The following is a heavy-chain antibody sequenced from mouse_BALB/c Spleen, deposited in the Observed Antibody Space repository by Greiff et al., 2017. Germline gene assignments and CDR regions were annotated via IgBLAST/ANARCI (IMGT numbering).Heavy chain of an antibody. CDR3: ASWRTTVVDPAY. D-gene: IGHD1-1*01. CDR1: GYTFTDYY. Sequence: QVQLQQSGAELARPGASVKLSCKASGYTFTDYYINWVKQRTGQGLEWIGEIYPGSGNTYYNEKFKGKATLTADKSSSTAYMQLSSLTSEDSAVYFYASWRTTVVDPAYWGQGTLVTVSA. CDR2: IYPGSGNT. V-gene: IGHV1-77*01. J-gene: IGHJ3*01.